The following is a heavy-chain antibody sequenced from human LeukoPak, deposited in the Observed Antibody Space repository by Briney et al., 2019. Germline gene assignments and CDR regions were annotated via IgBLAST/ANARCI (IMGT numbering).Heavy chain of an antibody. D-gene: IGHD5-18*01. Sequence: SENLSLTCTVSGGSISSSTYYWGWIRQSPGKGLEWIGSMYYSGSSYYNPSLKSRVTISVDTSKNQFSLRLSSVTAADTAVYYCAGRRIGYSYGWSVDYWGQGTLVTVSS. CDR1: GGSISSSTYY. V-gene: IGHV4-39*07. CDR3: AGRRIGYSYGWSVDY. J-gene: IGHJ4*02. CDR2: MYYSGSS.